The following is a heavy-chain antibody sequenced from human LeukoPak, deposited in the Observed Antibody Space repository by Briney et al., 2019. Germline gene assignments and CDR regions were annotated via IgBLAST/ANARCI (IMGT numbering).Heavy chain of an antibody. CDR1: GYTLTELS. J-gene: IGHJ4*02. CDR2: FDPEDGET. V-gene: IGHV1-24*01. CDR3: ATAIRFLEWFTGDY. D-gene: IGHD3-3*01. Sequence: ASVTVSCKVSGYTLTELSMHWVRQAPGKGLEWMGGFDPEDGETIYAQKFQGRVTMTEDTSTDTAYMELSSLRSEDTAVYYCATAIRFLEWFTGDYWGQGTLVTVSS.